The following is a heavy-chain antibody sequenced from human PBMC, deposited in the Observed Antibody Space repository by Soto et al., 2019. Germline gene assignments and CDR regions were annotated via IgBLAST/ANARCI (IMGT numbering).Heavy chain of an antibody. CDR3: ARALVYGSGCPRSNLYYYYYGMDV. CDR1: GFTFSSYG. J-gene: IGHJ6*02. D-gene: IGHD3-10*01. CDR2: IWYDGSNK. Sequence: GGSQRLSCAASGFTFSSYGMHWVRQAPGKGLEWVAVIWYDGSNKYYADSVKGRFTISRDNSKNTLYLQMNSLRAEDTAVYYCARALVYGSGCPRSNLYYYYYGMDVWGQGTTVTVSS. V-gene: IGHV3-33*01.